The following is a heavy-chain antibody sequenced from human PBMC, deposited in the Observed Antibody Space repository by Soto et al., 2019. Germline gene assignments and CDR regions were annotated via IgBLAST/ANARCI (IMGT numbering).Heavy chain of an antibody. Sequence: SGPTLVKPTQTLTLTCTFSGFSLSTSGVGVGWIRQPPGKALEWLALIYWNDDKRYSPSLKSRLTITKDTSKNQVVLTMTNMDPVDTATYYCAHICRPLGVCWYGNAFDIWGQGTMVTVSS. CDR2: IYWNDDK. V-gene: IGHV2-5*01. J-gene: IGHJ3*02. CDR3: AHICRPLGVCWYGNAFDI. D-gene: IGHD2-8*01. CDR1: GFSLSTSGVG.